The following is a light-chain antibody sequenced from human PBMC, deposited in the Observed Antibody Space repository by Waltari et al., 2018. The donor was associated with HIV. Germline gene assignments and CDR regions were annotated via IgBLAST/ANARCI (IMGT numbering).Light chain of an antibody. V-gene: IGLV1-47*01. J-gene: IGLJ3*02. CDR3: ASWDDTLPSWL. CDR1: NSNLGTNY. CDR2: RNE. Sequence: QSGLTQPYSVSKPPGQRVLISCIGNNSNLGTNYVSWYQHLSGAAPNLIMYRNERRPSGVPDRFSAAKSGTSASLAISGLRSDDEAQYFCASWDDTLPSWLFGGGTKLTVL.